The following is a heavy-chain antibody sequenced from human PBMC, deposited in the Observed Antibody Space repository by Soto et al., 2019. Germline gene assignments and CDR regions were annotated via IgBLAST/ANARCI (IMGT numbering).Heavy chain of an antibody. CDR2: ILHDGGDQ. CDR1: GFTISKYG. J-gene: IGHJ3*02. CDR3: ARDDDRPDNGLDM. D-gene: IGHD2-8*01. V-gene: IGHV3-33*05. Sequence: QVQLVESRGGVVQPGRSLRLSCAASGFTISKYGMHWVRQAPGKGLEWVAVILHDGGDQRYGDSVKGRFTISRDNSKNTLYLQINSLRVEDTAVYYYARDDDRPDNGLDMWGQGTMVTVCS.